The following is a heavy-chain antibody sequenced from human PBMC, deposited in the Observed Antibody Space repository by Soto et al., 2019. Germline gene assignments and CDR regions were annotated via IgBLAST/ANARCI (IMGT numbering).Heavy chain of an antibody. Sequence: GESLKISCKGSGYSFTSYWIGWVRQMPGKGLEWMGIIYPGDSDTRYSPSFQGQVTISADKSISTAYLQWSSLKASDTAMYYCASRSSPMIVASYGMDVWGQGTTVTVSS. V-gene: IGHV5-51*01. J-gene: IGHJ6*02. CDR2: IYPGDSDT. CDR3: ASRSSPMIVASYGMDV. CDR1: GYSFTSYW. D-gene: IGHD3-22*01.